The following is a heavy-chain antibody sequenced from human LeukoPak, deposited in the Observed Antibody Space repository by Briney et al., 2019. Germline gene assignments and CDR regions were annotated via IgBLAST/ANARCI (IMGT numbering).Heavy chain of an antibody. D-gene: IGHD3-16*02. J-gene: IGHJ3*01. CDR1: GYTFTDNY. CDR2: INPKTADT. V-gene: IGHV1-2*02. CDR3: ARALFEWGSYRDAFDL. Sequence: ASVKVSCKTSGYTFTDNYMHWIRQAPGQGLEWMGWINPKTADTRSAQKFQGRVTMTRDTSISTAYMELSSLRSDDTALYYCARALFEWGSYRDAFDLWGQGTMVTVSS.